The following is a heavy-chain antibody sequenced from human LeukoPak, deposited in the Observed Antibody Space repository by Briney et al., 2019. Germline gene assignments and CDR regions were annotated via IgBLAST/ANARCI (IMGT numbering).Heavy chain of an antibody. Sequence: GGSLRLSCAASGFTFSSYAMSWVRQAPGKGLEWVSVIYSGGSTYYADSVKGRFTISRHNSKNTLYLQMNSLRAEDTAVYYCASRGYSYGYYLDYWGQGTLVTVSS. D-gene: IGHD5-18*01. V-gene: IGHV3-53*04. J-gene: IGHJ4*02. CDR1: GFTFSSYA. CDR3: ASRGYSYGYYLDY. CDR2: IYSGGST.